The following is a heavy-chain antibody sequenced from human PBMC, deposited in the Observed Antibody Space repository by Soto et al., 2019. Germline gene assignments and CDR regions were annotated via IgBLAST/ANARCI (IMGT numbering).Heavy chain of an antibody. J-gene: IGHJ6*02. CDR1: GYTFTGYY. V-gene: IGHV1-2*02. CDR3: ARGGLRFPYDILTGYWYYYYYGMDV. D-gene: IGHD3-9*01. CDR2: INPNSGGT. Sequence: RASVKVSCKASGYTFTGYYMHWVRQAPGQGLEWMGWINPNSGGTNYAQKFQGRVTMTRDTSISTAYMELSRLRSDDTAVYYCARGGLRFPYDILTGYWYYYYYGMDVWGQGTTVTVSS.